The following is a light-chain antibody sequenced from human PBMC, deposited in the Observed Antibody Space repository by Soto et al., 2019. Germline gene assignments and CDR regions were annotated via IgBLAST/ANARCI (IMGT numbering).Light chain of an antibody. V-gene: IGKV3-20*01. CDR2: DAS. Sequence: EIVLTQSPGTLSLSPGERATLSCRASQSVGRDYLAWFQQKPGQPPRLLIHDASSRATGIPDRFSGSGSGTDFTLTISRLEPEDFAVYHWQQYAASPITFGQGTRLEIK. J-gene: IGKJ5*01. CDR1: QSVGRDY. CDR3: QQYAASPIT.